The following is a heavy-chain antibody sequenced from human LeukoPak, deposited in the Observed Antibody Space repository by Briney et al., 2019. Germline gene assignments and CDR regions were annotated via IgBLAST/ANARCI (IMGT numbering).Heavy chain of an antibody. D-gene: IGHD6-19*01. CDR3: AKGSITVAGTSGYFQH. CDR2: ISGSGGST. Sequence: GGSLRLSCAASGFTFSSCAMTWVRQAPGKGLEWVSVISGSGGSTYYADSVKGRFTISRDNSKKTLYLQMNSLRTEDTAVYYCAKGSITVAGTSGYFQHWGQGTLVTVSS. J-gene: IGHJ1*01. CDR1: GFTFSSCA. V-gene: IGHV3-23*01.